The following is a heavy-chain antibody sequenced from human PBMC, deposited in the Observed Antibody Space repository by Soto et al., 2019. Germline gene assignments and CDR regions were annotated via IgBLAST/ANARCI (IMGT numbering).Heavy chain of an antibody. D-gene: IGHD5-18*01. Sequence: LKSSDERCGWSVTSYWMSRERQIQGKGLEWMGRIDPSDSYTNYSPSFQGHVTISADNSISTAYLQWSRLKASDTAMYYCARYGQGYSYGYYYPYVMDFWGQGTPVTVSS. CDR1: GWSVTSYW. J-gene: IGHJ6*02. CDR2: IDPSDSYT. CDR3: ARYGQGYSYGYYYPYVMDF. V-gene: IGHV5-10-1*01.